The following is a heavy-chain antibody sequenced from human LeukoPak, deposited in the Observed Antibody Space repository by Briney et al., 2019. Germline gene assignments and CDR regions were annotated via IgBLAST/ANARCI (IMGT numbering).Heavy chain of an antibody. D-gene: IGHD3-3*01. CDR3: AREHDFWSHIDY. CDR1: GFTFSSYS. V-gene: IGHV3-21*01. J-gene: IGHJ4*02. CDR2: ISSSSSYI. Sequence: PGGSLRLSCAASGFTFSSYSMNWVRQAPGKGLEWVSSISSSSSYIYYADSVKGRFTISRDNAKNSLYLQMNSLRAEDTAVYYCAREHDFWSHIDYWGQGTLVTVSS.